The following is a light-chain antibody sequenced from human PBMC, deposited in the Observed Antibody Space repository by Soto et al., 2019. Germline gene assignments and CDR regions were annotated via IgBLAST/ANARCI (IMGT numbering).Light chain of an antibody. V-gene: IGLV2-14*01. Sequence: SVLPQPASVSGSPGQSITISCTGTSSDVGGYNYVSWYQQHPGKAPKLLIYDVRNRPSGVSDRFSGSKSGNTASLTISGLQAEDEADYYCSSYTSSENLVFGGGTQLTVL. J-gene: IGLJ2*01. CDR1: SSDVGGYNY. CDR3: SSYTSSENLV. CDR2: DVR.